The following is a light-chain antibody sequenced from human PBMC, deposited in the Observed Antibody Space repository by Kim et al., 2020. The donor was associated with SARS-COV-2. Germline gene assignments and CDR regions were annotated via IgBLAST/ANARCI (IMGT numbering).Light chain of an antibody. CDR1: QTINSW. V-gene: IGKV1-5*03. CDR3: LQYSNYPWT. CDR2: KAS. J-gene: IGKJ1*01. Sequence: DIQMTQSPSTLSASGGDRVTITCRASQTINSWLAWYQQKPGKASKVLIYKASTLESGVPSRFSGSESGTEFTLTISSLQPDDFATYYCLQYSNYPWTFGRGTKVDIK.